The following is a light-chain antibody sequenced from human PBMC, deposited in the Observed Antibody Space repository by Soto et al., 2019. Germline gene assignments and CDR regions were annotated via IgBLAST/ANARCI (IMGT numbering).Light chain of an antibody. V-gene: IGLV1-40*01. Sequence: QSVLTQPPSVSGAPGQRVTISCTGSSSNIGAGYGVHWYQQLPGTAPKLLIYANTIRPSGVPDRFSASKSGTSASLAITGLQSEDEADYYCQSYDSSLSGSGVFGGGTKLTVL. CDR3: QSYDSSLSGSGV. J-gene: IGLJ3*02. CDR1: SSNIGAGYG. CDR2: ANT.